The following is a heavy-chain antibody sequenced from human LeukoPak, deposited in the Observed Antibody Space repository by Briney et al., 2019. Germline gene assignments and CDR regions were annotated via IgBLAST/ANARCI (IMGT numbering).Heavy chain of an antibody. V-gene: IGHV4-59*08. CDR2: IYYSGST. J-gene: IGHJ3*02. D-gene: IGHD3-16*01. Sequence: SETLSLTCTVSGGSISSYYWSWIRQPPGKGLEWIGYIYYSGSTNYNPSLKSRVTISVDTSKNQFSLKLSSVTAADTAVYYCARHVNLRLGGGIDAFDIWGQGTMVTVSP. CDR1: GGSISSYY. CDR3: ARHVNLRLGGGIDAFDI.